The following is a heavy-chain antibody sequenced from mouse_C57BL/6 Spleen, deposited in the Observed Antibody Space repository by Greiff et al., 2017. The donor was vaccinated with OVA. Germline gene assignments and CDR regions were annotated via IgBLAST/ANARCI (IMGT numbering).Heavy chain of an antibody. J-gene: IGHJ3*01. D-gene: IGHD2-5*01. CDR2: IDPEDGET. CDR1: GFNIKDYY. Sequence: VHVKQSGAELVKPGASVKLSCTASGFNIKDYYMHWVKQRTEQGLEWIGRIDPEDGETKYAPKFQGKATITADTSSNTAYLQLSSLTSEDTAVYYCASDSNYASWFAYWGQGTLVTVSA. V-gene: IGHV14-2*01. CDR3: ASDSNYASWFAY.